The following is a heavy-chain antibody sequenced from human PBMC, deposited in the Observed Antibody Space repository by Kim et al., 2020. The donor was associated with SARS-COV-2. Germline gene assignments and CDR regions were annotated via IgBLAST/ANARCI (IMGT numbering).Heavy chain of an antibody. J-gene: IGHJ6*02. CDR1: GFTFSTYI. CDR2: LSQDGNNK. CDR3: VKDLITTRVTTSRGMDV. V-gene: IGHV3-30*18. Sequence: GGSLRLSCVASGFTFSTYIFHWVRQAPGKGLEWVAVLSQDGNNKYYSDSVKGRFTISRDNSRNTVSLQMNDLRPEDTAVYYCVKDLITTRVTTSRGMDVWGQGTRVTVSS. D-gene: IGHD4-17*01.